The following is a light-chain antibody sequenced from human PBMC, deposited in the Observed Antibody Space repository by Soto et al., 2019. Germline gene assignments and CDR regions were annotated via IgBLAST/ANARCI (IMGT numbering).Light chain of an antibody. CDR3: HQYDNAPRT. J-gene: IGKJ2*01. V-gene: IGKV3-20*01. Sequence: EIVLMQSPGTLSLSPGERATLSCRASQTLRRTYIAWYQQKPGHAPRVLIYGASKRATGIPDRFSGSGSGTDFSLTISRLEPEDFAVYYCHQYDNAPRTYGQGTKAEIK. CDR2: GAS. CDR1: QTLRRTY.